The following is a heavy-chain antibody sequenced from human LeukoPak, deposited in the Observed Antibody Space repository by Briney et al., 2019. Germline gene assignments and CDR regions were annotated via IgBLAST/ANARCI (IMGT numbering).Heavy chain of an antibody. CDR3: ARDRSVNDH. J-gene: IGHJ4*02. V-gene: IGHV1-18*01. CDR1: GYNFANYG. D-gene: IGHD3-3*01. Sequence: ASVQVSCKASGYNFANYGMSWVRQAPGQGLEWMGWVSVYKGNTQYAQKFQDRVTMTTDTSTSTVYMELRGLESGDTAVYYCARDRSVNDHWGQGTLVTVSS. CDR2: VSVYKGNT.